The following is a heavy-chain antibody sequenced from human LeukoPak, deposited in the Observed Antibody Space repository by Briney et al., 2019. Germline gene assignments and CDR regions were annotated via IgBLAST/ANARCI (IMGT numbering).Heavy chain of an antibody. CDR1: GFTFSSYG. CDR2: ISYDGSNK. Sequence: GSLRLSCAASGFTFSSYGMHWVRQAPGKGLEWVAVISYDGSNKYYADSVKGRFTISRDNSKNTLYLQMNSLRAEDTAVYYCARDEGIVVVVAATDYWGQGTLVTVSS. J-gene: IGHJ4*02. D-gene: IGHD2-15*01. CDR3: ARDEGIVVVVAATDY. V-gene: IGHV3-30*03.